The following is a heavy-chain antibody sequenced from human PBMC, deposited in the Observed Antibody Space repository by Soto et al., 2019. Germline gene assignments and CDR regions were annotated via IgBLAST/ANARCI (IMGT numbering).Heavy chain of an antibody. CDR2: ISGSGGST. CDR1: GFTFSSYA. V-gene: IGHV3-23*01. D-gene: IGHD3-3*01. CDR3: AKGVGGFWSGYDAFDI. Sequence: GGSLRLSCAASGFTFSSYAMSWVRQAPGKGLEWVSAISGSGGSTYYADSVKGRFTISRDNSKNTLYLKMNSLRAEDTAFFYCAKGVGGFWSGYDAFDIWGQGTMVTVSS. J-gene: IGHJ3*02.